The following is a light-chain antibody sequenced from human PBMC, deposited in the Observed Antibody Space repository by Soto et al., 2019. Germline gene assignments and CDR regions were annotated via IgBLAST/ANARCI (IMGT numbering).Light chain of an antibody. CDR1: NIGSKS. V-gene: IGLV3-21*02. CDR2: DDS. J-gene: IGLJ2*01. Sequence: SYELTQPPSVSVAPGQTARITCGGNNIGSKSVHWYQQKPGQAPVLVVYDDSDRPSGIPERFSGSNSGNTATLTISWVEAGDEADYYCQVWYSSSDPPVVFGGGTKLTVL. CDR3: QVWYSSSDPPVV.